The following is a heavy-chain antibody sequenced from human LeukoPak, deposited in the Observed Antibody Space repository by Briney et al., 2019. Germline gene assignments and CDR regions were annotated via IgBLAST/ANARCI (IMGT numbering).Heavy chain of an antibody. J-gene: IGHJ4*02. Sequence: PGGSLRLSCAASGFTFTSYWMHWVRRAPGKGLVWVSRINGDGSSTDYADSVKGRFTISRDNAKNTPYLQMNSLRAEDTAVYYCARICHRSDCPGGFGYWGQGTLVTVSS. CDR2: INGDGSST. D-gene: IGHD2-21*02. CDR1: GFTFTSYW. V-gene: IGHV3-74*01. CDR3: ARICHRSDCPGGFGY.